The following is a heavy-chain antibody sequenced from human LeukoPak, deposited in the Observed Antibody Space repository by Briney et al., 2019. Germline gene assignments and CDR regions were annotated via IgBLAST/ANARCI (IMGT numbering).Heavy chain of an antibody. CDR1: GFTFDDYA. D-gene: IGHD3-10*01. J-gene: IGHJ4*02. CDR3: AKDTHGYGSGSYYKAFDY. Sequence: PGGSLILSCAASGFTFDDYAMHWVRQAPGKGLEWVSGISWNSGSIGYADSVKGRFTISRDNAKNSLYLQMNSLGAEDTALYYCAKDTHGYGSGSYYKAFDYWGQGTLVTVSS. V-gene: IGHV3-9*01. CDR2: ISWNSGSI.